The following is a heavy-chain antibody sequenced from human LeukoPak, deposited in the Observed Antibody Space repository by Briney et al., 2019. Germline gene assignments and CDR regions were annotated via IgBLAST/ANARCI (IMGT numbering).Heavy chain of an antibody. J-gene: IGHJ4*02. CDR2: IKQDGSEK. CDR1: GFTFSSYW. V-gene: IGHV3-7*01. Sequence: GGSLRLSCAASGFTFSSYWMSWVRQAPGKGLEWVANIKQDGSEKYYVDSMKGRFTISRDNAKNSLYLQMNSLRAEDTAVYYCARESYYYESSGLDLDYWGQGTLVTVSS. D-gene: IGHD3-22*01. CDR3: ARESYYYESSGLDLDY.